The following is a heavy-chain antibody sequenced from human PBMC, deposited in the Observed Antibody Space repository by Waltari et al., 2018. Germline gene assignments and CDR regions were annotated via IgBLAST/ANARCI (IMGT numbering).Heavy chain of an antibody. Sequence: EVQLVESGGGLVQPGGSLRLSCAVSGFTLRSYEMNWVRQAPGKGLEWVAYISSSDKTRYAGSWKGRFTISRDNAKNSLYLQMSGLRAEDTAIYYCARVRSVVGEGVYWGQGTLVTVSS. D-gene: IGHD2-15*01. J-gene: IGHJ4*02. CDR3: ARVRSVVGEGVY. V-gene: IGHV3-48*03. CDR2: ISSSDKTR. CDR1: GFTLRSYE.